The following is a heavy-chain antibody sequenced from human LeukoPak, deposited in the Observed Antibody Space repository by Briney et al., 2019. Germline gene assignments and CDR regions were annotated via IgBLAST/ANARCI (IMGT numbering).Heavy chain of an antibody. V-gene: IGHV4-34*01. Sequence: SETLSLTCAVYGGSFSGYYWSWIRQPPGKGLEWIGSIYYSGSTYSNPSLKSRVTISVDTSRNQFSLKLSSVNAADTAVYYCASTLGYCSSTSCSYFDYWGQGTLVTVSS. J-gene: IGHJ4*02. D-gene: IGHD2-2*01. CDR1: GGSFSGYY. CDR3: ASTLGYCSSTSCSYFDY. CDR2: IYYSGST.